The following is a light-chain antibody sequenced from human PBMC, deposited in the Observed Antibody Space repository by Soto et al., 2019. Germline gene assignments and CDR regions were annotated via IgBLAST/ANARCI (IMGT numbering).Light chain of an antibody. CDR2: DVS. CDR3: SSYTSSSTLLV. CDR1: SSDVGGYNY. V-gene: IGLV2-14*01. J-gene: IGLJ1*01. Sequence: QSPLTQPASVSGSPGQSITISCTGTSSDVGGYNYVSWYQQHPGKAPKLMIYDVSNRPSGVSNRFSGSKSGNTASLTISGLQAEDEADYYCSSYTSSSTLLVFGTGTKLTVL.